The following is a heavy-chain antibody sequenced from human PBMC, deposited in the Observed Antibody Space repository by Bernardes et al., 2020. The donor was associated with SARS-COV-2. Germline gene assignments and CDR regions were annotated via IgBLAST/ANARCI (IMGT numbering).Heavy chain of an antibody. J-gene: IGHJ4*02. CDR2: ITSDGSTT. CDR1: GFSFSTHW. Sequence: GGSLRLSCAASGFSFSTHWMHWVRQVPGKGLVWVSRITSDGSTTIYADSVKGRFTISGDNAKNTLYLQMSSLSAEDTGIYFCARDPLYYGGTMDSWGQGTLVTVSS. D-gene: IGHD4-17*01. CDR3: ARDPLYYGGTMDS. V-gene: IGHV3-74*01.